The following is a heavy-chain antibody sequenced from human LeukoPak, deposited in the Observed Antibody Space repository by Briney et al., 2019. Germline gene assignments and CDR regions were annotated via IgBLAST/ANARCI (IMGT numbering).Heavy chain of an antibody. J-gene: IGHJ5*01. CDR3: ARGENSGSYFSYFDS. CDR2: IDHTGRS. V-gene: IGHV4-34*01. D-gene: IGHD3-10*01. CDR1: GGSFSGHY. Sequence: PSETLSLTCAVYGGSFSGHYWTWIRQPPGKGLEWIGEIDHTGRSTYNPSHTSRVTISKDSSKNQFSLSLGSVIAADTAVYFCARGENSGSYFSYFDSWAQGTPVTVSS.